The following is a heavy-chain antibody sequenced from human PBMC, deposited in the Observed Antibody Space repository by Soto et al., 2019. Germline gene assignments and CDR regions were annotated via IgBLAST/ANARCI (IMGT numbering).Heavy chain of an antibody. Sequence: SETLSLTCTVSGASISGFYWSWIRKSAVKGLEWIGRIYATGTTDYNPSLKSRVMMSVDTSKKQFSLKLRSVTAADTAVYYCVRDGTKTLREWFDPWGQGISVTVSS. CDR2: IYATGTT. V-gene: IGHV4-4*07. CDR3: VRDGTKTLREWFDP. D-gene: IGHD1-1*01. CDR1: GASISGFY. J-gene: IGHJ5*02.